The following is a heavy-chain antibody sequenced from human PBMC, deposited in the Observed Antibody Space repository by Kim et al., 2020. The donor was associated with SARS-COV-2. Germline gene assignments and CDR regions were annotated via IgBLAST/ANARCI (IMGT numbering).Heavy chain of an antibody. CDR1: GFNFSSYG. V-gene: IGHV3-21*01. J-gene: IGHJ4*02. CDR2: ISSSSSYI. CDR3: ARDSAGDAIDY. Sequence: GGSLRLSCAASGFNFSSYGMHWVRQAPGKGLEWVSSISSSSSYIYYADSVKGRFTITRDNAKKSLYLQMHSLRAEDTAVYYCARDSAGDAIDYWGQGTLVTVSS. D-gene: IGHD3-10*01.